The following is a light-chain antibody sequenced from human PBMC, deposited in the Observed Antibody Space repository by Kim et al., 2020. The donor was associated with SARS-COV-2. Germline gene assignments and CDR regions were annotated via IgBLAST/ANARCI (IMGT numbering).Light chain of an antibody. CDR3: QVCDTGSDNPWV. Sequence: PGKAASITCGGTNIGGNSVHWYHQKPRLAPEVVISYDNDRPPGTPARFSGSTSGNTATPTLTSVEAGDEDDDYCQVCDTGSDNPWVFGGGTQLTVL. CDR2: YDN. V-gene: IGLV3-21*04. J-gene: IGLJ3*02. CDR1: NIGGNS.